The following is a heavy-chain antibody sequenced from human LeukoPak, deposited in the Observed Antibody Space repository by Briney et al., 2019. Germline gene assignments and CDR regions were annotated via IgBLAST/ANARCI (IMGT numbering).Heavy chain of an antibody. CDR3: AKGYCSSTSCYVPPALDY. Sequence: GGSLRLSCAASGFTFSSYGMHWVRQAPGKGLEWVAFIRYDGSNKYYADSVKGRFTISRDNSKNTLYLQMNSLRAEDTAVYYCAKGYCSSTSCYVPPALDYWGQGTLVTVSS. CDR2: IRYDGSNK. CDR1: GFTFSSYG. D-gene: IGHD2-2*01. V-gene: IGHV3-30*02. J-gene: IGHJ4*02.